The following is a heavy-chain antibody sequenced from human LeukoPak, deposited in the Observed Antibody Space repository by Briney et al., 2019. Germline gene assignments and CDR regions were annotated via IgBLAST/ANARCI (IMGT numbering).Heavy chain of an antibody. V-gene: IGHV3-21*01. D-gene: IGHD5-12*01. Sequence: GGSLRLSCAASGFTFSSYSMNWVRQAPGKGLEWVSSISSSSSYIYYADSVKGRFTISRDNAKNSLYLQMNSLRAEDTAVYYCAGGYIVATISDAFDIWGQGTMVTVSS. CDR2: ISSSSSYI. J-gene: IGHJ3*02. CDR1: GFTFSSYS. CDR3: AGGYIVATISDAFDI.